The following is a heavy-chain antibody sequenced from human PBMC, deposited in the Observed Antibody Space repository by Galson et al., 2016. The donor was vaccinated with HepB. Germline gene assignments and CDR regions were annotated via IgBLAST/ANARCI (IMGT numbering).Heavy chain of an antibody. CDR3: GLGQDEMPTIFDS. CDR1: GFTFSSYG. CDR2: ISYDGSTK. J-gene: IGHJ4*02. D-gene: IGHD3-3*01. Sequence: SLRLSCAASGFTFSSYGMHWVRQAPGKGLEWVAVISYDGSTKYYADSVKGRFTISRDNSKNTLNLQMNSLRADDTAAYYCGLGQDEMPTIFDSWGQGTLVTVSS. V-gene: IGHV3-30*03.